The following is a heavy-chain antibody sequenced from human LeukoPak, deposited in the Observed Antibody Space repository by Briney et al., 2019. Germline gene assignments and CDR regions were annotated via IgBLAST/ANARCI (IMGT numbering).Heavy chain of an antibody. V-gene: IGHV3-9*01. CDR2: ISWNRGSI. J-gene: IGHJ4*02. Sequence: AGGTLRFSCAAYGFTFDDYARQWLGHAQGKGVEWVLDISWNRGSIGYADSLKGRFPISRDNAKNSLYLQMNSLRAEDTALYYCAKDIASGYYSYYFDYWGQGTLVTVSS. D-gene: IGHD3-22*01. CDR1: GFTFDDYA. CDR3: AKDIASGYYSYYFDY.